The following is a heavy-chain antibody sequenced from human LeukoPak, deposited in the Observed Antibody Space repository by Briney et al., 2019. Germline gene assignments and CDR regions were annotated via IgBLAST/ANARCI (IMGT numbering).Heavy chain of an antibody. CDR3: ARVLRAAAGNGRYNWFDP. V-gene: IGHV4-31*03. J-gene: IGHJ5*02. CDR1: GGSISSGGYY. D-gene: IGHD6-13*01. Sequence: SETLSLTCTVSGGSISSGGYYWSWIRQHPGKGLEWIGYIYYSGSTYYNPSLKSRVTISVDTSKNQFSLKLSSVTAADTAVYYCARVLRAAAGNGRYNWFDPWGQGTLVTVSS. CDR2: IYYSGST.